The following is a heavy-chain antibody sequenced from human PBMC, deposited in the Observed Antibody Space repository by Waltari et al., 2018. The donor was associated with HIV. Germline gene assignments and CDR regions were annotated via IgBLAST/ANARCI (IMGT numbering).Heavy chain of an antibody. J-gene: IGHJ2*01. D-gene: IGHD2-15*01. CDR3: AKVHGGNWYFDL. Sequence: QVQLVESGGGVVQPGGPLRLSCAASGFTFSSYGMPWVRQAPGKGLEWVAFIRYDGSNKYYADSVKGRFTISRDNSKNTLYLQMNSLRAEDTAVYYCAKVHGGNWYFDLWGRGTLVTVSS. CDR2: IRYDGSNK. V-gene: IGHV3-30*02. CDR1: GFTFSSYG.